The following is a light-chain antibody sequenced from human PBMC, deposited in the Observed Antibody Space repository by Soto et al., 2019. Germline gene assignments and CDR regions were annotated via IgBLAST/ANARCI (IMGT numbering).Light chain of an antibody. J-gene: IGLJ1*01. CDR2: EVN. CDR3: LSFTTTSTHV. V-gene: IGLV2-14*01. Sequence: QCLPTQLAWMFGSRGQSISMSSTGTTSDIGAYDYVSWFQQHPGKAPKLMISEVNNRPSGVSNRFSGSKSGNTAYLTISGLQVDDEAEYFCLSFTTTSTHVFGTGTKVTVL. CDR1: TSDIGAYDY.